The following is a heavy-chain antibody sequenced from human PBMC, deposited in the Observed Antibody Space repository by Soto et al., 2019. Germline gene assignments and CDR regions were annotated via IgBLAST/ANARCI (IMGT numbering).Heavy chain of an antibody. Sequence: SETLSLTCTVSGGSVSSGSYYWSWIRQPPGKGLEWIGYIYYSGSTNYNPSLKSRVTISVDTSKNQFSLKLSSVTAADTAVYYCARTELGYQLLFNYYYGMDVWGQGTTVTVYS. J-gene: IGHJ6*02. D-gene: IGHD2-2*01. CDR1: GGSVSSGSYY. CDR3: ARTELGYQLLFNYYYGMDV. V-gene: IGHV4-61*01. CDR2: IYYSGST.